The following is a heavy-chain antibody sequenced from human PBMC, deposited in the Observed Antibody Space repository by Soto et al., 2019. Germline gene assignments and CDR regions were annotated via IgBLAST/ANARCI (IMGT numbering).Heavy chain of an antibody. CDR1: GYSLTTYG. CDR2: INTYNRNT. Sequence: QVQLEQSGAEVKKPGASVKVSCTTSGYSLTTYGIIWVRQAPGQGLAWVGWINTYNRNTDYAQKFQGRVTLTTDTSTNTAYMDLRRLRSDDAAVYYCARAFTIFGVDADYGMDVWGQGTTVTVSS. D-gene: IGHD3-3*01. V-gene: IGHV1-18*04. J-gene: IGHJ6*02. CDR3: ARAFTIFGVDADYGMDV.